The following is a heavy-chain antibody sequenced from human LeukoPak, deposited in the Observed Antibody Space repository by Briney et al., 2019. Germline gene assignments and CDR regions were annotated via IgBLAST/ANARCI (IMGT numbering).Heavy chain of an antibody. Sequence: GASVKVSCKASGGAFSSYAISWVRQAPGQGLEWMGGIIPIFGTANYAQKFQGRVTITADESTSTAYMELSSLRSEDTAVYYCAKVVDTAMVYYFDYWGQGTLVTVSS. V-gene: IGHV1-69*13. D-gene: IGHD5-18*01. CDR1: GGAFSSYA. CDR2: IIPIFGTA. J-gene: IGHJ4*02. CDR3: AKVVDTAMVYYFDY.